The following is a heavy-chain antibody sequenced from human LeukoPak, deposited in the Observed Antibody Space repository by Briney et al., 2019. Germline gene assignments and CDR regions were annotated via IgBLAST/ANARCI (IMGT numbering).Heavy chain of an antibody. CDR2: INPNSGGT. Sequence: ASVKVSCKAFGYTFTGYYMHWGRQAPGQGLEWMGWINPNSGGTNYAQKFQGRVTMTRDTSISTAYMELSRLRSDHTAVYYCARDYPEPLGIAVTGRMGYWGQGTLVTVSS. J-gene: IGHJ4*02. V-gene: IGHV1-2*02. D-gene: IGHD6-19*01. CDR1: GYTFTGYY. CDR3: ARDYPEPLGIAVTGRMGY.